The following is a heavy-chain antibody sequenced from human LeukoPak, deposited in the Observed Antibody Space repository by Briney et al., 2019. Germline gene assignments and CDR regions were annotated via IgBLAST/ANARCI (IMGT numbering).Heavy chain of an antibody. Sequence: SETLSLTCTVSGGSISSYYWSWIRQPPRKGLEWIGYIYYSGSTNYNPSLKSRVTISLDTSKIQFSLKLSSVTAADTAVYYCARIPYYYDASGYYDYYFDYWGQGSLVTVSS. V-gene: IGHV4-59*08. CDR3: ARIPYYYDASGYYDYYFDY. J-gene: IGHJ4*02. D-gene: IGHD3-22*01. CDR2: IYYSGST. CDR1: GGSISSYY.